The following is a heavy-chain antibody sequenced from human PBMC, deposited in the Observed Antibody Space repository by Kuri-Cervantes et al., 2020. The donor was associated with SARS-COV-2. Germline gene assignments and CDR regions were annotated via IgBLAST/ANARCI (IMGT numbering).Heavy chain of an antibody. J-gene: IGHJ3*02. CDR3: AKDRCYGGSYPCVFDI. Sequence: GGSLRLFCAASGFTFSSYGMHWVRQAPGKGLEWVAFIRYDGSNKYYADSVKGRFTISRDNSKNTLYLQMNSLRAEDTAVYYCAKDRCYGGSYPCVFDIWGQGTMVTVSS. CDR1: GFTFSSYG. V-gene: IGHV3-30*02. D-gene: IGHD1-26*01. CDR2: IRYDGSNK.